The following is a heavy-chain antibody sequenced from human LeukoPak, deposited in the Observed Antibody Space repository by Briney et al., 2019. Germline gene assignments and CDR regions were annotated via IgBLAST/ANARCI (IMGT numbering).Heavy chain of an antibody. Sequence: GGSLRLSCAASGFTVSSNYMNWVRQAPGKGLEWVSVIYSGGSTYYADSVNGRFTISRDNSKNTLYVQMNSLRAEDTAVYYCARSSRDVDAFDIWGQGTMVTVSS. D-gene: IGHD5-24*01. CDR2: IYSGGST. V-gene: IGHV3-66*02. J-gene: IGHJ3*02. CDR1: GFTVSSNY. CDR3: ARSSRDVDAFDI.